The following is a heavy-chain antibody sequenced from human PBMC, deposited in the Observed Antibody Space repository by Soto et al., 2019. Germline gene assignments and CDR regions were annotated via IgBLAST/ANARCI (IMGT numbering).Heavy chain of an antibody. Sequence: GESLKISCKGSGYSITTYWIGWVRQMPGKGLEWMGIIYPGDSDTKYSPSVQGQVTISADKSISTAYLQWSSLKASDTAMYYCASSPSTMTKGGFDYWGQGPLVTVSS. V-gene: IGHV5-51*01. CDR3: ASSPSTMTKGGFDY. J-gene: IGHJ4*02. D-gene: IGHD3-3*01. CDR1: GYSITTYW. CDR2: IYPGDSDT.